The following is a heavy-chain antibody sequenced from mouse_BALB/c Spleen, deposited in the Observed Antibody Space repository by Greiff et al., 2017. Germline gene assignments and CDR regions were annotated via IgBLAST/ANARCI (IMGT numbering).Heavy chain of an antibody. CDR2: IYPGDGDT. J-gene: IGHJ2*01. Sequence: VQLQQSGAELVRPGSSVKISCKASGYAFSSYWMNWVKQRPGQGLEWIGQIYPGDGDTNYNGKFKGKATLTADKSSSTAYMQLSSLTSEDSAVYFCASGGFYYGFDYWGQGTTLTVSS. D-gene: IGHD1-1*01. V-gene: IGHV1-80*01. CDR3: ASGGFYYGFDY. CDR1: GYAFSSYW.